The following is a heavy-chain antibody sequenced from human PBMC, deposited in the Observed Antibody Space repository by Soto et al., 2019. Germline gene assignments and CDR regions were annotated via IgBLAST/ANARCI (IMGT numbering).Heavy chain of an antibody. V-gene: IGHV3-30*03. D-gene: IGHD3-10*01. CDR2: ISYDGSNK. Sequence: QVQLVESGGGVVQPGRSLRLSCAASGFPFTTYGMHRVREGPGKGLEWVAVISYDGSNKYYADSVKGRFTISRDNSKNTLYLQMNSLRPEDTALYYCVGGQYYFDYRGQGTLVTVSS. CDR3: VGGQYYFDY. J-gene: IGHJ4*02. CDR1: GFPFTTYG.